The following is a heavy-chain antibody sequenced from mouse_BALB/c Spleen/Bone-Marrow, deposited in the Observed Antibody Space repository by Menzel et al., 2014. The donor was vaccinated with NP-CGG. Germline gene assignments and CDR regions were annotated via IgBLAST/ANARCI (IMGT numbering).Heavy chain of an antibody. J-gene: IGHJ4*01. V-gene: IGHV4-2*02. CDR1: GFDFSRYW. CDR3: ARTAYYAMDY. CDR2: INPGSSTI. Sequence: EVQLQESGGGLVQPGGSLNLSCAASGFDFSRYWMSWARQAPGKGQEWIGEINPGSSTINYTPSLKDKFIISRDNAKNTLYLQMSKVRSEDTALYYRARTAYYAMDYWGQGTSVTVSS.